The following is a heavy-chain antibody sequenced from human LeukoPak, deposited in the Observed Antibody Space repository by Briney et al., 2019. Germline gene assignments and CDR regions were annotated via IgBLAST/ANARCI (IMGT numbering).Heavy chain of an antibody. V-gene: IGHV3-11*05. J-gene: IGHJ4*02. CDR3: ARDLKGSAWYVDY. Sequence: GGSLRLSCAASGFTFRNAWMSWIRQAPGKGLEWLSYISSSSTYTNYADSVKGRFTISRDNAKNSLYLQMNSLRAEDTAVYYCARDLKGSAWYVDYWGQGTLVTVSS. CDR1: GFTFRNAW. CDR2: ISSSSTYT. D-gene: IGHD6-19*01.